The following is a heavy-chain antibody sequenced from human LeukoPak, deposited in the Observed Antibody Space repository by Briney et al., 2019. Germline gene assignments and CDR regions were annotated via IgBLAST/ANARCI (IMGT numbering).Heavy chain of an antibody. V-gene: IGHV4-34*01. J-gene: IGHJ3*02. CDR3: ARRPDGFDI. D-gene: IGHD6-6*01. CDR2: INHSGST. Sequence: SETLSLTCAVYGGSFSGYYWSWIRQPPGKGLEWIGEINHSGSTNYNPSLKSRVTISVDTSKNQFSLKLTSLTAADTAVYFCARRPDGFDIWGQGAMVTVSS. CDR1: GGSFSGYY.